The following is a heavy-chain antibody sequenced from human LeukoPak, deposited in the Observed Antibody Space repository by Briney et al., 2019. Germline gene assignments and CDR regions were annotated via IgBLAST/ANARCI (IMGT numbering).Heavy chain of an antibody. CDR3: AKDVAYTFDY. CDR1: GFSFITYW. D-gene: IGHD3-16*01. J-gene: IGHJ4*02. Sequence: GGSLRLSCAASGFSFITYWMGWVRQAPGKGLEWVANIKQDGSEKYYVDSVKGRFTISRENSKNTLYLQMNSLRTEDTAVYYCAKDVAYTFDYWGQGTLVTVSS. CDR2: IKQDGSEK. V-gene: IGHV3-7*01.